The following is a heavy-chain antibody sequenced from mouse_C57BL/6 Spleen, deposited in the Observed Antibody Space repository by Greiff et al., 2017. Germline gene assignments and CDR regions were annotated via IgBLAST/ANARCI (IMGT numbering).Heavy chain of an antibody. Sequence: EVQGVESGPGMVKPSQSLSLTCTVTGYSITSGYDWHWIRHFPGNKLEWMGYISYSGSTNYNPSLKSRISITHDTSKNHFFLKLNSVTTEDTATYYCARAAYDYDFAWFAYWGQGTLVTVSA. CDR1: GYSITSGYD. D-gene: IGHD2-4*01. CDR2: ISYSGST. V-gene: IGHV3-1*01. CDR3: ARAAYDYDFAWFAY. J-gene: IGHJ3*01.